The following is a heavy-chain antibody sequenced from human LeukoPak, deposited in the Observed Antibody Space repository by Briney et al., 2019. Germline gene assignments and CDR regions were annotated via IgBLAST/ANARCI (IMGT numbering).Heavy chain of an antibody. CDR3: ARVDSGSYYLIPNYYYYYMDV. Sequence: SETLSLTCTVSGGSISSFYWSWIRLPPGKGLEWIGYIYYSGSTNYNPPLKSRVTISIDTSKNQFSLKLSSVTAADTAVYYCARVDSGSYYLIPNYYYYYMDVWGKGTTVTISS. J-gene: IGHJ6*03. CDR2: IYYSGST. CDR1: GGSISSFY. V-gene: IGHV4-59*01. D-gene: IGHD1-26*01.